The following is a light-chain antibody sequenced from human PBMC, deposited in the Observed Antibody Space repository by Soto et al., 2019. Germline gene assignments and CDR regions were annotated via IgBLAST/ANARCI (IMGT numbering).Light chain of an antibody. CDR2: DVS. CDR1: VGFYGL. V-gene: IGLV2-23*02. J-gene: IGLJ1*01. Sequence: QSVLTQPASVSGSPGQSITMSCTDVGFYGLVSWYQQHPGKVPKLMIYDVSKRPSGVSERFSGSKSGNTAYLTISALRADDEADYFCSLDAGSSIYVFGTGTKLTVL. CDR3: SLDAGSSIYV.